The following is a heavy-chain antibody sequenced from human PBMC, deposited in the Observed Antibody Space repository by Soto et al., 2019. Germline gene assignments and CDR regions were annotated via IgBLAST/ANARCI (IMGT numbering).Heavy chain of an antibody. CDR2: ISYDGNDK. CDR1: GFTFSRSA. J-gene: IGHJ4*02. D-gene: IGHD4-17*01. Sequence: QVQLVESGGGVVHPGRSLRLSCAASGFTFSRSAMHWVRQAPGKGLEWVAVISYDGNDKFYADSVKGRFTISRDNSKSTVYLEVNSLRGEDTAVYYCARERHGESCTDFWGQGTLVTVSS. CDR3: ARERHGESCTDF. V-gene: IGHV3-30-3*01.